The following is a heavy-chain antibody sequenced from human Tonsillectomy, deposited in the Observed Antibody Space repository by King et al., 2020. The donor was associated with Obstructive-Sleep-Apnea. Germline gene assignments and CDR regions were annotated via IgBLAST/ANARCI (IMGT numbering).Heavy chain of an antibody. CDR1: GGSFSVYS. V-gene: IGHV4-34*01. J-gene: IGHJ4*02. CDR3: ASGEVYYGDYDY. CDR2: INHSGSA. D-gene: IGHD4-17*01. Sequence: VQLQQWGAGLLKPSETLSLTCAVYGGSFSVYSLSWIRQPPGKGLEWIGEINHSGSATYNPSLKNRVTISVDTSKNQFPLKLSSVTAADTAVYYCASGEVYYGDYDYWGQGTLVTVSS.